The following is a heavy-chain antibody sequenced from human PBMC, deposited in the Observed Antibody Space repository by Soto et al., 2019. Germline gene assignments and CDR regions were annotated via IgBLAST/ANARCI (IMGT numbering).Heavy chain of an antibody. CDR1: GFTFSNYA. J-gene: IGHJ4*02. Sequence: EVQLVESGGGLVQPGGSLRLSCAASGFTFSNYAMFWVRQAPGKGLEYISAISGNGGSTYYANSVKGRFTISRDNSKNTLFLQMGSLRPEDTAVYYCARGSSHWWTYYFDYWGQGTLGPVSS. CDR2: ISGNGGST. V-gene: IGHV3-64*01. CDR3: ARGSSHWWTYYFDY. D-gene: IGHD2-2*01.